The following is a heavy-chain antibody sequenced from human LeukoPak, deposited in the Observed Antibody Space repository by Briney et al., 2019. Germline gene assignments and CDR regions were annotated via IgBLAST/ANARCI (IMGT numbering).Heavy chain of an antibody. CDR1: GYTFTSFG. CDR2: ISAYSGIT. CDR3: ARSGDGNWFDP. V-gene: IGHV1-18*01. Sequence: GASVKVSCKASGYTFTSFGISWVRQAPGQGLEWMGWISAYSGITDFAQKYQGRVTMATDTSTSTAYMELRSLRSDDTAVYYCARSGDGNWFDPWGQGTLVTVSS. J-gene: IGHJ5*02. D-gene: IGHD2-21*02.